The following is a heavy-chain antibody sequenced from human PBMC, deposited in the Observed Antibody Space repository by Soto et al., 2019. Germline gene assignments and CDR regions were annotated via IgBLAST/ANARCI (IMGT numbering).Heavy chain of an antibody. CDR1: GCSISSGGYY. V-gene: IGHV4-30-4*08. Sequence: ALSLTSTVSGCSISSGGYYWSWIRQHPGKGLEWIGYIYYSGSTYYNPSLKSRVTISVDTSKNQFSLKLSSVTAADTAVYYCARDSSAYWSFEYWCQGTLVIVSS. D-gene: IGHD3-22*01. J-gene: IGHJ4*02. CDR2: IYYSGST. CDR3: ARDSSAYWSFEY.